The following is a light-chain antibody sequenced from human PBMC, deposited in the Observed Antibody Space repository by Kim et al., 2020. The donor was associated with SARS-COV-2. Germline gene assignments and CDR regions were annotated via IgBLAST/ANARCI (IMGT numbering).Light chain of an antibody. Sequence: AVGQTVRITCQGDSLRTYYATWYQQKPGQAPIVVMFGKNNRPSGIPDRFSGSSSGNTASLTVTGAQAVDEADYYCNSRDNSGDHVVFGGGTQLTVL. CDR2: GKN. V-gene: IGLV3-19*01. CDR1: SLRTYY. CDR3: NSRDNSGDHVV. J-gene: IGLJ2*01.